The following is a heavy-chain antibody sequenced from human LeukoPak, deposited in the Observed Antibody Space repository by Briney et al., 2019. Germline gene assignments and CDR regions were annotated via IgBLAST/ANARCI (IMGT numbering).Heavy chain of an antibody. CDR1: GYTFTGYY. V-gene: IGHV1-2*02. J-gene: IGHJ3*02. CDR2: INPNSGDT. Sequence: GASVKVSCKTSGYTFTGYYIHWVRQAPGQGLEWMGWINPNSGDTNYAQKFQGRVSMTGDTSISTAYMELSRLRSDDTAVYYCARTLVVINDAFDIWGQGIMVTVSS. D-gene: IGHD3-22*01. CDR3: ARTLVVINDAFDI.